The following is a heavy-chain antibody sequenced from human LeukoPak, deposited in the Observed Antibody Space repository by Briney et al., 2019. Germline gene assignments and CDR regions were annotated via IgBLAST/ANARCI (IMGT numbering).Heavy chain of an antibody. CDR3: ARGRYTYGNAFDY. Sequence: SETLSLTCTVSGGSISSYYWSWIRQPPGKGLEWIGYIYYSGSTNYNPSLKSRVAISVDTSKNQFSLKLSSVTAADTAVYYCARGRYTYGNAFDYWGQGTLVTVSS. V-gene: IGHV4-59*08. CDR2: IYYSGST. J-gene: IGHJ4*02. CDR1: GGSISSYY. D-gene: IGHD5-18*01.